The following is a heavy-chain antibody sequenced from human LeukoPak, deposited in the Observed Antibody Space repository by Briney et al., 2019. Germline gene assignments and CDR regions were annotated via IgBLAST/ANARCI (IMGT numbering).Heavy chain of an antibody. CDR2: INHSGST. D-gene: IGHD6-6*01. CDR3: ARDQYSSLGFDY. CDR1: GGSISSYY. Sequence: SETLSLTCTVSGGSISSYYWSWIRQPPGKGLEWIGEINHSGSTYYNPSLKSRVTISVDTSKNQFSLKLSSVTAADTAVYYCARDQYSSLGFDYWGQGTLVTVSS. J-gene: IGHJ4*02. V-gene: IGHV4-34*01.